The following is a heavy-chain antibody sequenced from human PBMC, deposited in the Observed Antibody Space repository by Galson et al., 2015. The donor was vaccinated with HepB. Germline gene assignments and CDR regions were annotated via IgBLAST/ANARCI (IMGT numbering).Heavy chain of an antibody. J-gene: IGHJ5*02. D-gene: IGHD6-19*01. CDR1: GGSISPYS. CDR2: IYYSGTT. Sequence: ETLSLTCTISGGSISPYSWSWIRQPPGKGLEWIGYIYYSGTTNYNPSLKSRVTISLDMSKKQFSLKLSSVTAADTAVYYCARGGWWFDPWGQGTLVIVSS. CDR3: ARGGWWFDP. V-gene: IGHV4-59*01.